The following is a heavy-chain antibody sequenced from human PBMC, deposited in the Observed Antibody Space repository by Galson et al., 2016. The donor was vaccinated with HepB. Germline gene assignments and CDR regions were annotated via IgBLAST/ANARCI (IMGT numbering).Heavy chain of an antibody. CDR2: ISFDGSNK. D-gene: IGHD3-10*01. Sequence: SLRLSCAASGFISSNFSNYAMHWVRQAPGKGLEWVAVISFDGSNKYYAASVKGRFTISRDNSKNTVYLQMNSLRPEDTAVFYCARDMARGRYYYYGMDVWGQGTTVTVSS. V-gene: IGHV3-30-3*01. CDR3: ARDMARGRYYYYGMDV. J-gene: IGHJ6*02. CDR1: GFISSNFSNYA.